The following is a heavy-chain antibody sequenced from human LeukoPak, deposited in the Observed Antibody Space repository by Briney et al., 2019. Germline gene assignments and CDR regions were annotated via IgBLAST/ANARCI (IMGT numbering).Heavy chain of an antibody. CDR3: AKGDPNDYMPWIY. CDR1: GFTFSSYA. D-gene: IGHD4-11*01. J-gene: IGHJ4*02. V-gene: IGHV3-23*01. Sequence: GGSLRLSCAASGFTFSSYAMSWVRQAPGKGLEWVSLISGSGGNTYYADSVKGRFTISRDNSKNTLYLQMNSLRADDTAVYYCAKGDPNDYMPWIYWGQGTLVTVSS. CDR2: ISGSGGNT.